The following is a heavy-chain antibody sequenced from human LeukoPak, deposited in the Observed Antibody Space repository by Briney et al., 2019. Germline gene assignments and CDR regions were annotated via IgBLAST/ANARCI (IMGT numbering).Heavy chain of an antibody. CDR3: ASSTSGGDY. V-gene: IGHV4-34*01. J-gene: IGHJ4*02. Sequence: SETLSLTCAVYGGSFSGYYWSWICQPPGKGLEWIGEINHSGSTNYNPSLKSRVTISVDTSKNQFSLKLSSVTAADTAVYYCASSTSGGDYWGQGTLVTVSS. D-gene: IGHD2-2*01. CDR1: GGSFSGYY. CDR2: INHSGST.